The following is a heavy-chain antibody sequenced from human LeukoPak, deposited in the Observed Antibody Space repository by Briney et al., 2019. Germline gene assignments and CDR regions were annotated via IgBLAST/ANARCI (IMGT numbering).Heavy chain of an antibody. CDR1: GFTFSSYE. V-gene: IGHV3-48*03. CDR2: ISSGGSTI. D-gene: IGHD3-10*01. CDR3: ARDGRPLLRFGESTPNDAFDI. Sequence: GGSLRLSCAASGFTFSSYEMNWVRQAPGKGLEWVSYISSGGSTIYYADSVKGRFTISRDNAKNSLYLQMNSLRAEDTAVYYCARDGRPLLRFGESTPNDAFDIWGQGTMVTVSS. J-gene: IGHJ3*02.